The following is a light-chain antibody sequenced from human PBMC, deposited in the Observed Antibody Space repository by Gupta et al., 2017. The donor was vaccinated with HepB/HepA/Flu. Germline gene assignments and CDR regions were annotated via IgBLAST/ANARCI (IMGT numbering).Light chain of an antibody. CDR2: GAS. CDR3: QQYNTWPLT. CDR1: QSVSSN. J-gene: IGKJ4*01. Sequence: EIVMTQSPATLSESPGERATLSCRASQSVSSNLAWYQQKPGQAPRLLIYGASTRATVLPARFSGSGSGTEFTLTITSLQSEDFAVYYCQQYNTWPLTFGGGTKVEIK. V-gene: IGKV3-15*01.